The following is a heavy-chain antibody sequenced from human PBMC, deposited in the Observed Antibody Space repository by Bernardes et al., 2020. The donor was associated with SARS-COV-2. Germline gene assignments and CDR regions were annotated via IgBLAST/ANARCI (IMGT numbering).Heavy chain of an antibody. V-gene: IGHV3-9*01. CDR1: GFTFDDYA. CDR2: ISWNSGSI. J-gene: IGHJ6*02. Sequence: GGSLRLSCAASGFTFDDYAMHWVRQAPGKGLEWVSGISWNSGSIGYADSVKGRFTISRDNAKNSLYLQMNSLRAEDTALYYCAKDMPSGYGSYYYGMDVWGQGTTVTVSS. D-gene: IGHD5-12*01. CDR3: AKDMPSGYGSYYYGMDV.